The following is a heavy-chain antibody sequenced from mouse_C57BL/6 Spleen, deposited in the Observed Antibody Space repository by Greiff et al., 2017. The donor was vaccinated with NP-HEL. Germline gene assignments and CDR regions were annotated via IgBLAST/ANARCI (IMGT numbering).Heavy chain of an antibody. V-gene: IGHV1-82*01. J-gene: IGHJ3*01. CDR1: GYAFSSSW. Sequence: VQLQESGPELVKPGASVKISCKASGYAFSSSWMNWVKQRPGKGLEWIGRIYPGDGDNNYNGKFKGKATLTADKSSSTAYMQLSSLTSEDSAVYFCARSYYYGSSFGFAYWGQGTLVTVSA. CDR3: ARSYYYGSSFGFAY. D-gene: IGHD1-1*01. CDR2: IYPGDGDN.